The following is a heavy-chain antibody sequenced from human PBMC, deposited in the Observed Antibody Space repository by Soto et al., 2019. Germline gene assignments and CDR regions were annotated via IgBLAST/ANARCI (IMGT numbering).Heavy chain of an antibody. V-gene: IGHV3-21*01. CDR3: ARDWGRYYGGGPVTHFDH. CDR1: GFTFSTYR. D-gene: IGHD3-10*01. Sequence: EVQLVESGGGLVKPGGSLRLSCAASGFTFSTYRMNWVRQAPGKGLEWVSCIRSSSNDIYYSDSVKGRFTISRDNAKKSLYLHMNSLRAEDTAVYYCARDWGRYYGGGPVTHFDHWGQATLVTVSS. CDR2: IRSSSNDI. J-gene: IGHJ4*02.